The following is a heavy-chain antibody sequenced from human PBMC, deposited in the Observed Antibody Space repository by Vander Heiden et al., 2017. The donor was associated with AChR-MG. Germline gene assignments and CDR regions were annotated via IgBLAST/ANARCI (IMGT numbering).Heavy chain of an antibody. J-gene: IGHJ6*03. D-gene: IGHD3-10*01. CDR3: ARRGRPAYYYYMDV. Sequence: QVQPVPSGGGVVQPGRSLRLSCAAPGITFGSYGLHWVRQAPGKGLEWVAVIWYDGSNKYYADSVKGRFTISRDNSKNTLYLQMNSLRAEDTAVYYCARRGRPAYYYYMDVWGKGTTVTVSS. V-gene: IGHV3-33*01. CDR2: IWYDGSNK. CDR1: GITFGSYG.